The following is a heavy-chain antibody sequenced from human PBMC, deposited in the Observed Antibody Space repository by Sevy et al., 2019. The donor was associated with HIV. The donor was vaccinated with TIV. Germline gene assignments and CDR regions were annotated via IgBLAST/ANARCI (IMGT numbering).Heavy chain of an antibody. CDR1: GFTFSSYS. D-gene: IGHD3-10*01. CDR2: ISSSRTTI. V-gene: IGHV3-48*01. J-gene: IGHJ4*02. Sequence: GGSLRLSCAASGFTFSSYSMSWVRQAPGKGLEWVSYISSSRTTIFYADSVKGRFTISRDNDKNSLYLQMNSLRAEDTAVYYCARGHYYGSGGDWGQGTLVTVSS. CDR3: ARGHYYGSGGD.